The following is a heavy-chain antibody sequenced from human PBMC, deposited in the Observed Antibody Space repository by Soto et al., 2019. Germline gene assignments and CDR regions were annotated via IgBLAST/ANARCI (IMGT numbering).Heavy chain of an antibody. Sequence: GGSLRLSCAASGFTFSDYYMSWIRQAPGKGLEWVSYISSSGSTIYYADSVKGRFTISRDNAKNSLYLQMNSLRAEDTAVYYCARAYYDILTGYYDAFDIWGQGTMVTVSS. CDR3: ARAYYDILTGYYDAFDI. D-gene: IGHD3-9*01. J-gene: IGHJ3*02. CDR1: GFTFSDYY. V-gene: IGHV3-11*01. CDR2: ISSSGSTI.